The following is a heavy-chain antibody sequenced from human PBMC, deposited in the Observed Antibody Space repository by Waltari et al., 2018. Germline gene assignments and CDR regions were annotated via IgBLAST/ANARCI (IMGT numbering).Heavy chain of an antibody. Sequence: QVQLQESGPGLVKPSETLSLTCTVSGGSISSYYWSWIRQPPGKGLEWLGDIYYSGSTHYNPSLKSRVTISVDTSKNQFSLKLSSVTAADTAVYYCARVRAAVFDYWGQGTLVTVSS. CDR3: ARVRAAVFDY. CDR2: IYYSGST. D-gene: IGHD2-15*01. V-gene: IGHV4-59*01. CDR1: GGSISSYY. J-gene: IGHJ4*02.